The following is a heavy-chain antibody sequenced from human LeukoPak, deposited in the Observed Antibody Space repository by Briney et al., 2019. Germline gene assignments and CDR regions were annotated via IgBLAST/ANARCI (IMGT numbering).Heavy chain of an antibody. CDR3: ARDKGILWPFDY. Sequence: SETLSLTCTVSAGSTNSYYWSWIRRPAGKGLRWIGRIYTSGSTNYNPSLKSRVTMSVDTSKNQFSLKLSSVTAADTAVYYCARDKGILWPFDYWGQGTLVTVSS. J-gene: IGHJ4*02. CDR2: IYTSGST. CDR1: AGSTNSYY. V-gene: IGHV4-4*07. D-gene: IGHD2-21*01.